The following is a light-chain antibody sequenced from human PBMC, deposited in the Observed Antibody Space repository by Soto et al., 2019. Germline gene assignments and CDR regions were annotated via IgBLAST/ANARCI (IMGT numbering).Light chain of an antibody. J-gene: IGKJ1*01. Sequence: EIVLTQSPGTLSLSPGERATLSCRTSQSVSSNYLAWYQQKPGQAPRLLIYDASNRATGIPARFSGSGSGTDFTLTISSLEPEDFALYYCQQRSNWPPWTFGQGTKVDI. CDR3: QQRSNWPPWT. V-gene: IGKV3-11*01. CDR1: QSVSSNY. CDR2: DAS.